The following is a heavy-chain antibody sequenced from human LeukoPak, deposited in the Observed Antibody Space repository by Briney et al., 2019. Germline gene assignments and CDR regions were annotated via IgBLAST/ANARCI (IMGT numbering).Heavy chain of an antibody. J-gene: IGHJ4*02. CDR1: GFTVSSYY. Sequence: GGSLRLSCAASGFTVSSYYVSWVRRAPGKGLEWVSVIYSGGSTYYADSVKGRFIISRDNSKNTLYLQMNSLRAEDTAVYYCARGLQFLELLLYSRRLFDYWGQGALVTVSS. V-gene: IGHV3-53*01. CDR2: IYSGGST. D-gene: IGHD3-3*01. CDR3: ARGLQFLELLLYSRRLFDY.